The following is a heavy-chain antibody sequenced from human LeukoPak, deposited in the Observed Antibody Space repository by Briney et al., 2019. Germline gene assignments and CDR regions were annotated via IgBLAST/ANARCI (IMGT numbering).Heavy chain of an antibody. Sequence: GGSLRLSCVASGITFSSYEMNWIRQAPGKGLEWISCISSSGGPIYYADSVKGRFTISRDNAKNSLYLQMNSLRAEDTAVYYCARECRDTAMFLDYWGQGTLVTVPS. CDR3: ARECRDTAMFLDY. CDR1: GITFSSYE. V-gene: IGHV3-48*03. CDR2: ISSSGGPI. J-gene: IGHJ4*02. D-gene: IGHD5-18*01.